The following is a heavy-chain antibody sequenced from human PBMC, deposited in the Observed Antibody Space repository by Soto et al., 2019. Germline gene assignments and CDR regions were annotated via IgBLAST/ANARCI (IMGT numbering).Heavy chain of an antibody. CDR1: GFTFSSYA. V-gene: IGHV3-64*01. CDR2: ISSNGGST. CDR3: ARRLRTVLFASDFWSGLDAFDI. J-gene: IGHJ3*02. Sequence: GSLRLSCAASGFTFSSYAMHWVRQAPGKGLEYVSAISSNGGSTYYANSVKGRFTISRDNSKNTLYLQMGSLRAEDMAVYYCARRLRTVLFASDFWSGLDAFDIWGQGTMVTVSS. D-gene: IGHD3-3*01.